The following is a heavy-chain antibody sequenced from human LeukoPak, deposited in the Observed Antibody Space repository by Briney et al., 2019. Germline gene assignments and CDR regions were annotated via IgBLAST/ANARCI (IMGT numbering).Heavy chain of an antibody. CDR1: GFTFSSYG. D-gene: IGHD3-10*01. Sequence: GGSLRLSCAASGFTFSSYGMHWVRQAPGKGLEWVAVIRYDGSNKYYADSVKGRFTISRDNSKNTLYLQMNSLRAEDTAVYYCAKDAPNYHGSGSYPDYWGQGTLVTVSS. CDR3: AKDAPNYHGSGSYPDY. V-gene: IGHV3-30*02. J-gene: IGHJ4*02. CDR2: IRYDGSNK.